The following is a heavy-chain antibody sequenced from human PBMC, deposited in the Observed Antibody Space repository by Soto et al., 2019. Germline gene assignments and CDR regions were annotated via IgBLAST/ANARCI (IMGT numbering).Heavy chain of an antibody. D-gene: IGHD5-18*01. J-gene: IGHJ4*02. Sequence: GGSLRLSCAASGFTFSSDGMHWVRQAPGKGLEGVAVIWYDGSNKYYADSVKGRFTISRDNSKNTLCLQMNSLRAEDTAVYYCARDEYRYGPSLDYWGQGTLLTVSS. V-gene: IGHV3-33*01. CDR1: GFTFSSDG. CDR2: IWYDGSNK. CDR3: ARDEYRYGPSLDY.